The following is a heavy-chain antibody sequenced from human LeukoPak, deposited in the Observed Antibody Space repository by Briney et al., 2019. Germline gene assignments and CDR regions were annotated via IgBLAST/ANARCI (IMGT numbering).Heavy chain of an antibody. J-gene: IGHJ6*03. Sequence: PSETLSLTCTVSGGSISSGSYYWSWIRQPAGRGLECFGRIYTSGSINYNPSLKSRVTISVDTSKNQFSLKLSSVTAADTAVYYCARVVVVVAATYYYYYYMDVWGKGTTVTVSS. D-gene: IGHD2-15*01. CDR1: GGSISSGSYY. V-gene: IGHV4-61*02. CDR3: ARVVVVVAATYYYYYYMDV. CDR2: IYTSGSI.